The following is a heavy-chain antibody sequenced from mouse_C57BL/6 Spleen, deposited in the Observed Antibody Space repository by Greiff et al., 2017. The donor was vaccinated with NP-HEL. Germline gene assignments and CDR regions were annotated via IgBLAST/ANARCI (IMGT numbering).Heavy chain of an antibody. CDR3: AREGSNYRYYFDY. V-gene: IGHV1-64*01. J-gene: IGHJ2*01. D-gene: IGHD2-5*01. CDR2: IHPNSGST. Sequence: QVHVKQPGAELVKPGASVKLSCKASGYTFTSYWMHWVKQRPGQGLEWIGMIHPNSGSTNYNEKFKSKATLTVDKSSSTAYMQLSSLTSEDSAVYYCAREGSNYRYYFDYWGQGTTLTVSS. CDR1: GYTFTSYW.